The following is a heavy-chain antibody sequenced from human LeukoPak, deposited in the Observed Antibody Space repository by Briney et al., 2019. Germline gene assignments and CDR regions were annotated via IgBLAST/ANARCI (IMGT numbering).Heavy chain of an antibody. D-gene: IGHD3-10*01. Sequence: GGSLRLSCAASGFTFSSYAMSWVRQAPGKGLEWVSAISGSGGSTYYADSVKGRFTISRDNSKNTLYLQMNSLRAEDTAVYYCAKVVVRGVIPHYFDYWGQGTLVTVSS. V-gene: IGHV3-23*01. J-gene: IGHJ4*02. CDR1: GFTFSSYA. CDR2: ISGSGGST. CDR3: AKVVVRGVIPHYFDY.